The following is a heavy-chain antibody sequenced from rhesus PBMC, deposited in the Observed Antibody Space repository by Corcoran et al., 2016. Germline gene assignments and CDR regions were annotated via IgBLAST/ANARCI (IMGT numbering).Heavy chain of an antibody. CDR2: IYSRCETS. V-gene: IGHV4S7*01. Sequence: QVQLQESGPGLLKPSETLSLPCAVSGGSISGGYGWGWIRQPTGKGLEWSGSIYSRCETSYYTPSRQRRDTITKDTFKNQFSLKMSSGTAADTAVYYCARGVAAAGTFYYWGQGVLVTVSS. CDR3: ARGVAAAGTFYY. D-gene: IGHD6-25*01. CDR1: GGSISGGYG. J-gene: IGHJ4*01.